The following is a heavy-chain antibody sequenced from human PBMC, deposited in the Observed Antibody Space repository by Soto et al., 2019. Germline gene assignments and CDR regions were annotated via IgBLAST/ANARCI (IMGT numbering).Heavy chain of an antibody. CDR2: ILYDRITK. V-gene: IGHV3-30-3*01. CDR1: GFTFTTYA. Sequence: GGSLRLSCAASGFTFTTYAMHWVRQAPGKGLEWVTVILYDRITKYYADSVKGRYTISRDNTKNTLYLQINNLKADDTSVYYCVRVYASNSFDIWGQGTVVTVSS. CDR3: VRVYASNSFDI. D-gene: IGHD2-2*01. J-gene: IGHJ3*02.